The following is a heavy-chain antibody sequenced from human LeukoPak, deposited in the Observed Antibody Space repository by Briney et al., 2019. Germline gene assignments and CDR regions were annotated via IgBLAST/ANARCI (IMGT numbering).Heavy chain of an antibody. CDR1: GFTFSDYG. J-gene: IGHJ5*02. Sequence: PGGSLRLSCAASGFTFSDYGMHWVRQAPGKGLEWVAFIRNDGSNEYYPDSVKGRFTISRDNSRKTLYLQMNSLRPEDTAVYYCAKGGSASHNWFDPWGQGTLVTVSS. D-gene: IGHD2-15*01. V-gene: IGHV3-30*02. CDR3: AKGGSASHNWFDP. CDR2: IRNDGSNE.